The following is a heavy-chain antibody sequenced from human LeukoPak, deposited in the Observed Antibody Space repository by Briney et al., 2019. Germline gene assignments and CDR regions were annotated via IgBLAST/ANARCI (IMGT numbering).Heavy chain of an antibody. CDR2: TWYDGSNK. Sequence: PGGSLRLSCAASGFTFSSYGMHWVRQAPGKGLKWVAVTWYDGSNKYYADSVKGRFTISRDNSKNTLYLQMNSLRAEDTAVYYCAREPELRSGWSHFDYWGQGTLVTVSS. CDR1: GFTFSSYG. V-gene: IGHV3-33*01. CDR3: AREPELRSGWSHFDY. D-gene: IGHD6-19*01. J-gene: IGHJ4*02.